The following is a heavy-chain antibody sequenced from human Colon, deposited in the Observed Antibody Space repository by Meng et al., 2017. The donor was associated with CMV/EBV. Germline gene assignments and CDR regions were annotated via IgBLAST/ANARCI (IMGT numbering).Heavy chain of an antibody. CDR2: INPITGGT. J-gene: IGHJ4*02. D-gene: IGHD1-26*01. CDR3: ASLSGGFFDY. Sequence: QFLLVPSGAEVQNPGASVKVSCKASGYTFTGYFMYWVRQAPGQGLEWLGVINPITGGTHYAQKFQGRVTMTRDTSMNTAYMELSRLRSDDTAVYYCASLSGGFFDYWGQGTLVTVSS. CDR1: GYTFTGYF. V-gene: IGHV1-2*02.